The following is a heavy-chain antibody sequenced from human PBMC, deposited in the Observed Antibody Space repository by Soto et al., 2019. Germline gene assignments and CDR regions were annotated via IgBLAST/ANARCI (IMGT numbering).Heavy chain of an antibody. V-gene: IGHV3-11*06. CDR2: ISGSSTYT. J-gene: IGHJ4*02. CDR1: RFTFSDYY. D-gene: IGHD4-17*01. Sequence: QVQLVESGGGLVKPGGSLRLSCAASRFTFSDYYMSWIRQAPGKGLESVSYISGSSTYTYYADSVRGRFTISRDNAKTSLYLQMNSLRAEDTAIYYCARSRYGDFLDYWGQGTLVNVSS. CDR3: ARSRYGDFLDY.